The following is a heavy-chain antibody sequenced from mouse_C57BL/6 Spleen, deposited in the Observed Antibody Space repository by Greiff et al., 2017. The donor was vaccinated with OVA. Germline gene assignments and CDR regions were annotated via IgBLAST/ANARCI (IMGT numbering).Heavy chain of an antibody. J-gene: IGHJ3*01. D-gene: IGHD2-4*01. CDR1: GYTFTSYW. CDR3: ARGDYDVDWFAD. V-gene: IGHV1-64*01. Sequence: QVQLQQPGAELVKPGASVKLSCKASGYTFTSYWMHWVKQRPGQGLEWIGMIHPNSGSTNYNEKFKSKATLTVDKSSSTAYMQLSSLTSEDSAVYYCARGDYDVDWFADWGQGTLVTVSA. CDR2: IHPNSGST.